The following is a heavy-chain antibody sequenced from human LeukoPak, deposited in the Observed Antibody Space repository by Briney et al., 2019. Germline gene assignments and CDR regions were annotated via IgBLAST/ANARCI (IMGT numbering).Heavy chain of an antibody. J-gene: IGHJ4*02. CDR3: AREMAVAGNPLDY. CDR1: GFTFSSYW. V-gene: IGHV3-74*01. D-gene: IGHD6-19*01. Sequence: GGSLRLSCAASGFTFSSYWMHWVRQAPGKGLVWVSRINSDGSSTSYADSVKGRFTISRDNAKNTLYLQMNSLRAEDTAVYYSAREMAVAGNPLDYWGQGTLVTVSS. CDR2: INSDGSST.